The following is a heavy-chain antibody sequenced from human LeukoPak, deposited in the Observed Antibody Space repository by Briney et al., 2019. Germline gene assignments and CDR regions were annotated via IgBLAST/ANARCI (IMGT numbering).Heavy chain of an antibody. CDR2: IYSGGNT. CDR1: GFSVSGHY. V-gene: IGHV3-53*01. J-gene: IGHJ4*02. CDR3: ARSIYSSGWYSDY. Sequence: PGGSLRLSCAVSGFSVSGHYMNWVRQAPEKGLEWVSAIYSGGNTYYGDSVKGRLTISRDTSKNTLYLQMASLRAEDTAVYYCARSIYSSGWYSDYWGQGTLVTVSS. D-gene: IGHD6-19*01.